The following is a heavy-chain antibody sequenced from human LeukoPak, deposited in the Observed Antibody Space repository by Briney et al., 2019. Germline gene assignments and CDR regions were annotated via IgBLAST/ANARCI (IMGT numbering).Heavy chain of an antibody. CDR3: ARDSQQLVYYYFDY. V-gene: IGHV3-30-3*01. D-gene: IGHD6-6*01. Sequence: GGSLRLSCAASGFTFSSYAMHCVRQPPGKGLEWVAVISYDGSNKYYADSVKGRFTISRDNSKNTLYLQMNSLRAEDTAVYYCARDSQQLVYYYFDYWGQGTLVTVSS. CDR2: ISYDGSNK. J-gene: IGHJ4*02. CDR1: GFTFSSYA.